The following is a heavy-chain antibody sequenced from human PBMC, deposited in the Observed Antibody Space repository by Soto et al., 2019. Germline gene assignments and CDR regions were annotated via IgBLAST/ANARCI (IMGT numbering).Heavy chain of an antibody. Sequence: GGSLRLSCAASGFTFSSYAMIWIRQVPGRGLEWVSGLYGSGRGIHYSDSVKGRFTISRDNSAYSVYLQMNNLRVDDTAVYYCAKDAIAGDGVWLAHDWGQGTVVTVSS. J-gene: IGHJ4*02. D-gene: IGHD5-12*01. V-gene: IGHV3-23*01. CDR2: LYGSGRGI. CDR3: AKDAIAGDGVWLAHD. CDR1: GFTFSSYA.